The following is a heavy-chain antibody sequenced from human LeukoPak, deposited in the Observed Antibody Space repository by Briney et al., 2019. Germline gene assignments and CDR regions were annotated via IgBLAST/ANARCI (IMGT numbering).Heavy chain of an antibody. V-gene: IGHV4-59*01. CDR3: AGNPRTLATDY. CDR1: GGSISSYY. J-gene: IGHJ4*02. CDR2: IYYSGST. D-gene: IGHD5-12*01. Sequence: SETLSLTCTVSGGSISSYYWSWIRQPPGKGLEWIGYIYYSGSTNYNPSLKSRVTISVDTSKNQLSLKLSSVTAADTAVYYCAGNPRTLATDYWGQGTLVTVSS.